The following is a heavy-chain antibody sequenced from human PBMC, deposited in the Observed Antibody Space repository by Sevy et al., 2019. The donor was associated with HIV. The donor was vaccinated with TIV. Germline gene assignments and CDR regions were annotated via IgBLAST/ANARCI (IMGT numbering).Heavy chain of an antibody. J-gene: IGHJ6*02. D-gene: IGHD6-13*01. V-gene: IGHV3-49*03. CDR3: TREAGSSWYYYYYGMDV. Sequence: GGSLRLSCTASGFTFGDYAMSWFRQAPGKGLEWVGFIRSKAYGGTTENAESVKGRVTISRDDSKSIAYLQMNSLKTEDTAVYYCTREAGSSWYYYYYGMDVWGQGTTVTVSS. CDR2: IRSKAYGGTT. CDR1: GFTFGDYA.